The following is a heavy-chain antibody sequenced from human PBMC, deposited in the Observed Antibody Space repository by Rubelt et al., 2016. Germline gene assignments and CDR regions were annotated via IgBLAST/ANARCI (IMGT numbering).Heavy chain of an antibody. Sequence: VQLVESGGGVVQPGRSLRLSCVASGFTFSSYGMHWVRQAPGKGLDWVSSLSGRGGSTYYADSVKGRFTISRDNSKNKLFLQMNSRRAEDTAIYYCAKDLSSSNTFYFDYWGQGTLVTVSS. CDR2: LSGRGGST. CDR1: GFTFSSYG. J-gene: IGHJ4*02. D-gene: IGHD2-2*01. V-gene: IGHV3-23*04. CDR3: AKDLSSSNTFYFDY.